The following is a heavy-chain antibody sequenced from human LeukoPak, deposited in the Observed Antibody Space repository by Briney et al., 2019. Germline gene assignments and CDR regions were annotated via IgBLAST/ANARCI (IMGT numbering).Heavy chain of an antibody. CDR1: GDSISSHY. CDR2: IHFSGTT. J-gene: IGHJ4*02. Sequence: PSETLSLTCTVSGDSISSHYWSWLRQPPGKGLEWIGYIHFSGTTNYNPSLKSRVSISVDTSNNQFSLKLRSVTAADTAVYYCARGGFDSSIYYNYFDSWGQGTLVTVSS. D-gene: IGHD3-22*01. V-gene: IGHV4-59*11. CDR3: ARGGFDSSIYYNYFDS.